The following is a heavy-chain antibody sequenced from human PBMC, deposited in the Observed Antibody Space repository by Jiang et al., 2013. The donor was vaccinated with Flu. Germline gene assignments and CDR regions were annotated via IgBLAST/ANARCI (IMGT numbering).Heavy chain of an antibody. V-gene: IGHV3-15*07. CDR3: AADKPDYGPYDFDF. J-gene: IGHJ4*02. CDR1: GFTFTSAW. D-gene: IGHD4-17*01. Sequence: QLVESGGGLVKPGGSLRLSCAASGFTFTSAWMNWVRQAPGKGLEWVARVKSRGAGETTDYAAPVTGRFTISRDDSKSTVYLHMNSLKTEDTAVYYCAADKPDYGPYDFDFWGQGTLVTVSS. CDR2: VKSRGAGETT.